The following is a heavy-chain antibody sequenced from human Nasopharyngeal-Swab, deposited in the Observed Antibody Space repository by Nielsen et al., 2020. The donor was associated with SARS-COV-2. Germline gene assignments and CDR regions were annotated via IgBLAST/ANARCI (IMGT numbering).Heavy chain of an antibody. Sequence: GESLKISCAASGFTFSSYSMNWVRQAPGKGLEWVSSISSSSSYIYYADSVEGRFTISRDNAKNSLYLQMNSLRAEDTAVYYCARPPGYCSGGSCYSWGQGTLVTVSS. J-gene: IGHJ4*02. D-gene: IGHD2-15*01. CDR3: ARPPGYCSGGSCYS. V-gene: IGHV3-21*01. CDR2: ISSSSSYI. CDR1: GFTFSSYS.